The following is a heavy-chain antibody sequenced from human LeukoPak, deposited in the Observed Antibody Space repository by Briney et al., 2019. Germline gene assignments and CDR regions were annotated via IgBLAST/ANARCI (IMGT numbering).Heavy chain of an antibody. J-gene: IGHJ4*02. V-gene: IGHV1-46*01. Sequence: GASVKVSCKTSGYTFSNYGISWVRQAPGQGLEWMGIINPSGGSTSYAQKFQGRVTMTRDTSTSTVYMELSSLGSEDTAVYYCARDPRFLEWLSNFDYWGQGTLVTVSS. CDR2: INPSGGST. D-gene: IGHD3-3*01. CDR1: GYTFSNYG. CDR3: ARDPRFLEWLSNFDY.